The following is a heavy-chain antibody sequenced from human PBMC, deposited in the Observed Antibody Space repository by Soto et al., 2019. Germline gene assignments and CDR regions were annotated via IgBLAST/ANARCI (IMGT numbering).Heavy chain of an antibody. CDR2: INHTGST. D-gene: IGHD6-19*01. J-gene: IGHJ4*02. CDR3: ARLDRTGWYFDY. CDR1: GGSFSGYY. Sequence: PSETLSLTCAFYGGSFSGYYWNWFRQPPGKGLEWIGEINHTGSTKYNPSLTSRVTISVDTSKNQFSLKLSSVTAADTAVYYCARLDRTGWYFDYWGQGTLVTVS. V-gene: IGHV4-34*01.